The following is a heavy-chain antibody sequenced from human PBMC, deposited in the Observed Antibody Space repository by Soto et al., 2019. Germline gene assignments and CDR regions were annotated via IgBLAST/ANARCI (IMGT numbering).Heavy chain of an antibody. D-gene: IGHD1-26*01. Sequence: QIQLVQSGAEVKRPGASVQVSCKTSGYTFDTYGITWVRQAPGQGLEWMGWFKPNNGETKYAQILQGRVTMTADTSTSTAYMDLRSLRSDDTAVYYCARGRWGEVLFDSWGQGTLVTVSS. V-gene: IGHV1-18*01. CDR2: FKPNNGET. CDR3: ARGRWGEVLFDS. J-gene: IGHJ4*02. CDR1: GYTFDTYG.